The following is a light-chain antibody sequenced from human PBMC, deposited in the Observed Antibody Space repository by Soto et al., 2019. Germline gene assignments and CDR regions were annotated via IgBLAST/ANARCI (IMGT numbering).Light chain of an antibody. Sequence: QSVLTQPPSVSGAPGQRVTIYCTGSSSNIGAGYDVHWYQQLPGTAPKLLIYGNSNRPSGVPDRFSGPKSGTSASLAITGLQAEDEADYYCQSYDSSLSGVVFGGGTKVTVL. CDR1: SSNIGAGYD. CDR3: QSYDSSLSGVV. J-gene: IGLJ2*01. V-gene: IGLV1-40*01. CDR2: GNS.